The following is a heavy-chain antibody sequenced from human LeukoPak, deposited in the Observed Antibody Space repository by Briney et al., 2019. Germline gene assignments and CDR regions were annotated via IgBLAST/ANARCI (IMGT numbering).Heavy chain of an antibody. Sequence: GSLRLSCAASGFTFSSYAMSWVRQAPGKGLEWVSTISGTGGSTYYADSVKGQFTISRDNSKNTLYLQMNSLRAEDTAVYYCAKDLVLWFGEYTFDYWGQGTLVTVSS. CDR3: AKDLVLWFGEYTFDY. J-gene: IGHJ4*02. V-gene: IGHV3-23*01. CDR2: ISGTGGST. CDR1: GFTFSSYA. D-gene: IGHD3-10*01.